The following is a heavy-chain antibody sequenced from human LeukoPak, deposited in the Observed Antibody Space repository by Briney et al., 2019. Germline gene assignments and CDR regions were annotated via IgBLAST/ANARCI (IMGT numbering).Heavy chain of an antibody. Sequence: GGALRLSCAASVVTFSSYAVSCGRQAPGEGLWWGSSISGSGAGTYYADSVKGRFTISRDKSNNTLYLQLTSLRAEDTAVYYCAKGNLGVRGGFDYWGQGTLVTVSS. J-gene: IGHJ4*02. V-gene: IGHV3-23*01. CDR3: AKGNLGVRGGFDY. CDR2: ISGSGAGT. CDR1: VVTFSSYA. D-gene: IGHD1-14*01.